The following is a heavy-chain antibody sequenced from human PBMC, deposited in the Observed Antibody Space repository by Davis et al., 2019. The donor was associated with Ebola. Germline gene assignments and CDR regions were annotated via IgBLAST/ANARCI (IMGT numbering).Heavy chain of an antibody. Sequence: AASVKVSCKASGYTFTNYGITWVRQAPGQGLEWMGWINPHNGNTNYAQNVQGRVTMTTDTSTSTAYMEVGILRSDDTAVYYCATRIRFPKLRMLDVWGKGTTVTVSS. CDR2: INPHNGNT. V-gene: IGHV1-18*01. J-gene: IGHJ6*04. CDR3: ATRIRFPKLRMLDV. CDR1: GYTFTNYG. D-gene: IGHD3-3*01.